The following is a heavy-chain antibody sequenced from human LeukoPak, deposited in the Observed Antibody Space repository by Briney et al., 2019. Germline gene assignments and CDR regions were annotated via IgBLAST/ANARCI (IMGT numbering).Heavy chain of an antibody. V-gene: IGHV3-23*01. CDR3: AKQYSTSNSPPFDY. CDR1: GFTFSNYA. CDR2: ISGTGGFTTST. J-gene: IGHJ4*02. D-gene: IGHD6-6*01. Sequence: GGSLRLSCAASGFTFSNYAMTWVRQAPGKGLEWVSTISGTGGFTTSTYYADSVKGRFTISRDNSDNKLYLQMDGLRADDTAVYYCAKQYSTSNSPPFDYWGQGTLATVSS.